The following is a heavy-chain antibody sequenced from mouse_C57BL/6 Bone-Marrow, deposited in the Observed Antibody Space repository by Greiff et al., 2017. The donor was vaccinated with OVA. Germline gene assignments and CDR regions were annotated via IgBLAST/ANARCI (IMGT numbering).Heavy chain of an antibody. V-gene: IGHV3-6*01. CDR3: VKSPFYGSSLDY. J-gene: IGHJ2*01. CDR1: GYSITSGYY. D-gene: IGHD1-1*01. Sequence: EVKLQESGPGLVKPSQSLSLTCSVTGYSITSGYYWNWIRQFPGNKLEWMGYISYDGSNNYNPSLKNRISITRDTSKNQFFLKLNSVTTEDTATYYCVKSPFYGSSLDYWGQGTTLTVSS. CDR2: ISYDGSN.